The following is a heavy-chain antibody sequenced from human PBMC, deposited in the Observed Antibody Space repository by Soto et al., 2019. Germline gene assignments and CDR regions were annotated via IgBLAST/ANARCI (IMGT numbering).Heavy chain of an antibody. CDR2: IYYSGST. V-gene: IGHV4-59*01. CDR1: GGSISSYY. D-gene: IGHD4-4*01. CDR3: ARDFTVTTGYYYYYMDV. Sequence: SETLSLTCTVSGGSISSYYWSWIRQPPGKGLEWIGYIYYSGSTNYNPSLKSRVTISVDTSKNQFSLKLSSVTAADTAVYYCARDFTVTTGYYYYYMDVWGKGTTVTVSS. J-gene: IGHJ6*03.